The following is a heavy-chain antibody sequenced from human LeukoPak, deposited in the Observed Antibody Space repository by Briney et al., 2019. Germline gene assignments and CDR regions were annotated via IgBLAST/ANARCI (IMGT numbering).Heavy chain of an antibody. J-gene: IGHJ4*02. CDR1: GGSFSGYY. V-gene: IGHV4-34*01. D-gene: IGHD1-26*01. Sequence: PSETLSLTCAVYGGSFSGYYWSWIRQPPGKGLEWIGEINHSGSTNYNPSLKSRVTISVDTSKNQFSLKLSSVTAADTAVYYCARGRGIVGATLSGYFDYWGQGTLVTVSS. CDR3: ARGRGIVGATLSGYFDY. CDR2: INHSGST.